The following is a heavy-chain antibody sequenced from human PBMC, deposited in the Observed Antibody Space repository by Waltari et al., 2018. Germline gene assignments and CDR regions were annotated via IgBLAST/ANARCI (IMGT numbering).Heavy chain of an antibody. CDR3: VRDQRVGGTLLYNWFDP. V-gene: IGHV3-74*01. Sequence: EVQLVESGGGLVQPGGSLRLSCAASGFTFTRFWMHWVRQAPGKGLVWLALITSDGSTTSYGDSVKGRFTISRDNAKNTLYLQMNSLRAEDTAVYYCVRDQRVGGTLLYNWFDPWGQGTLVTVSS. D-gene: IGHD1-26*01. J-gene: IGHJ5*02. CDR2: ITSDGSTT. CDR1: GFTFTRFW.